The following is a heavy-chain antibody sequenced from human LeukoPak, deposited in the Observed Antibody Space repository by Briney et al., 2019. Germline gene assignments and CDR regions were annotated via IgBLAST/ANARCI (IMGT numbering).Heavy chain of an antibody. CDR3: AKDGGEYYDILTGYYPRLYYMDV. Sequence: GGSLRLSCAASEFSVGSNYMTWVRQAPGKGLEWVSAISGSGGSTYYADSVKGRFTISRDNSKNTLYLQMNSLRAEDTAVYYCAKDGGEYYDILTGYYPRLYYMDVWGKGTTVTISS. J-gene: IGHJ6*03. CDR2: ISGSGGST. D-gene: IGHD3-9*01. V-gene: IGHV3-23*01. CDR1: EFSVGSNY.